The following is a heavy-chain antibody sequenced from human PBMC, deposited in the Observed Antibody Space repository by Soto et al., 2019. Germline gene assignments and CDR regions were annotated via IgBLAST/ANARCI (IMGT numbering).Heavy chain of an antibody. J-gene: IGHJ4*02. D-gene: IGHD6-6*01. V-gene: IGHV4-4*02. CDR3: ASRSSSSSPFDY. Sequence: SETLSLTCAVSGGSISSSNWWSWVRQPPGKGLEWIGEIYHSGSTNYSPSLKSRVTISVDKSKNQFSLKLSSVTAADTAVYYCASRSSSSSPFDYWGQGALVTVSS. CDR1: GGSISSSNW. CDR2: IYHSGST.